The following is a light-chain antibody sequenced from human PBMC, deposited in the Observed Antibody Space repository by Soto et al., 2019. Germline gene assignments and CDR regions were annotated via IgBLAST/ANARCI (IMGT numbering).Light chain of an antibody. CDR1: SSNIGAGYD. V-gene: IGLV1-40*01. CDR3: QSYDGGLGVSKI. J-gene: IGLJ2*01. CDR2: SNN. Sequence: QLVLTQPPSVSGAPGQRVTISCTGSSSNIGAGYDVHWYQQLPRTAPKLLIYSNNNRPSGVPDRFSGSRSGTSASLAITGLQPEDEADYYCQSYDGGLGVSKIFGGGTKLTVL.